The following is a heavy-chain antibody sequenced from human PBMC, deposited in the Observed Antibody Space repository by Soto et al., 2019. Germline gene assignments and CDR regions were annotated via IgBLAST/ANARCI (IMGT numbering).Heavy chain of an antibody. D-gene: IGHD3-10*01. CDR3: ARGKEITGELLSLYYYYMDV. CDR2: INHSGST. CDR1: GGSFSGYY. V-gene: IGHV4-34*01. Sequence: SETLSLTCAVYGGSFSGYYWSWIRQPPGKGLEWIGEINHSGSTNYNPSLKSRVTISVDTSKNQFSLKLSSVTAADTAVYYCARGKEITGELLSLYYYYMDVWGKGTTVTVSS. J-gene: IGHJ6*03.